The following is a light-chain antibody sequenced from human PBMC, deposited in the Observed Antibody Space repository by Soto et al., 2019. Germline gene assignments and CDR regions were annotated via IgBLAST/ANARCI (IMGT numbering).Light chain of an antibody. V-gene: IGLV1-44*01. CDR2: TND. J-gene: IGLJ1*01. CDR3: AAWDDTSSFV. CDR1: SSNIGRNT. Sequence: QSVLTQPPSASGTPGQRVIISCSGGSSNIGRNTVNWYQHLPGTAPRLLIYTNDQRPSGVPDRFSGSKSGTSASLAISGLHFEDEADYYCAAWDDTSSFVFGTGTKVTVL.